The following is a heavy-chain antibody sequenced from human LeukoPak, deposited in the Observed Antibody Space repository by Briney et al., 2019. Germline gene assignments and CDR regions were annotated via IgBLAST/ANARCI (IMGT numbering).Heavy chain of an antibody. V-gene: IGHV4-4*02. CDR3: ARVGDGYNYGLFDY. Sequence: PSETLSLTCAVFGGFISSSNWWSWVRQPPGKGLEWIGEIYHSGRTNYNPSLKSRVTISVDKSKNQFSLKLTSVTAADTAVYYCARVGDGYNYGLFDYWGQGTLVTVSS. D-gene: IGHD5-24*01. CDR2: IYHSGRT. J-gene: IGHJ4*02. CDR1: GGFISSSNW.